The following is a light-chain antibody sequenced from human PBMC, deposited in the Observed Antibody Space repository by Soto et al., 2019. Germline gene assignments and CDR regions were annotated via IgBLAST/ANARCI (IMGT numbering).Light chain of an antibody. V-gene: IGKV3D-20*02. J-gene: IGKJ1*01. CDR2: GTS. CDR3: QQRSNWPPWT. CDR1: QSVSSGD. Sequence: EIVLTQSPGTLSLSPGERATLSCRASQSVSSGDLAWYQQKPGQAPRLLIYGTSNRATGIPDRFSGSGSGTDFTLTISRLEPEDFAVYYCQQRSNWPPWTFGQGTKVDIK.